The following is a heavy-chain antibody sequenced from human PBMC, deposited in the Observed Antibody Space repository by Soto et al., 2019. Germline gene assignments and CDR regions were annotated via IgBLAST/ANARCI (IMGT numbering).Heavy chain of an antibody. CDR2: FHYSGTT. J-gene: IGHJ2*01. CDR1: GGSISSYY. CDR3: ARAMVREFLYWYFDL. Sequence: SETLSLTCTVSGGSISSYYWSWIRQPPGKGLEWIGYFHYSGTTNYNPSLKSRVTISGDTSKNQFSLKLTSVTAADTAVYYCARAMVREFLYWYFDLWGRGALVTVSS. V-gene: IGHV4-59*01. D-gene: IGHD3-10*01.